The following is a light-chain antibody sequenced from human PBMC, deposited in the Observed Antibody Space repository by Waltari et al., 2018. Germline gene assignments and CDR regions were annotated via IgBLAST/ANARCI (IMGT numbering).Light chain of an antibody. V-gene: IGKV4-1*01. CDR1: QSVFWNSNKNNY. CDR2: WAS. J-gene: IGKJ4*01. Sequence: IVMTQSPDSLAVSLGERATINCWSSQSVFWNSNKNNYLAWYQHKPGQPPKLLFYWASTREYGVPDRFSGSGSGTDFTLTINNLQAEDVAVYYCQQYYSTRPLTFGGGTKVEIK. CDR3: QQYYSTRPLT.